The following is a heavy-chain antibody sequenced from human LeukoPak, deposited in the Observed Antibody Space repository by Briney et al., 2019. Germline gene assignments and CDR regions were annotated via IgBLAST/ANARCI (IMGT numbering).Heavy chain of an antibody. CDR1: GYRFTNYW. CDR2: IYPGDSDT. Sequence: GESLKISCKGSGYRFTNYWIGWMRPMPGKGLEWMGIIYPGDSDTRYNPSFQGQVTISADKSISTAYLQWRSVKASDTAMYYCARRFDSSAYWEYWGQGALVTVSS. J-gene: IGHJ4*02. V-gene: IGHV5-51*01. CDR3: ARRFDSSAYWEY. D-gene: IGHD3-22*01.